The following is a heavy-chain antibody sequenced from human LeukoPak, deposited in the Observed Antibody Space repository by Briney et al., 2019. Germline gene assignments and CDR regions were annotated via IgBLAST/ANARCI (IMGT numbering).Heavy chain of an antibody. J-gene: IGHJ4*02. Sequence: SETLSLTCTVSGGSISSYYWSWIRQPPGKGLEWIGYIYYSGSTNYNPSLKSRVTISVDTSKNQFSLKLSSVTAADTAVYYCARIAGAAAGTGHGIDYWGQGTLVTVSS. CDR2: IYYSGST. CDR1: GGSISSYY. D-gene: IGHD6-13*01. V-gene: IGHV4-59*01. CDR3: ARIAGAAAGTGHGIDY.